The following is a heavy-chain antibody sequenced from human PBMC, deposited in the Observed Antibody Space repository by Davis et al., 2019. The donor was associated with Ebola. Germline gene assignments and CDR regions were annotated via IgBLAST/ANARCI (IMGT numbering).Heavy chain of an antibody. CDR1: GFTFSSYS. Sequence: GESLKISCAASGFTFSSYSMNWVRQAPGKGLEWVSSISSSSSYIYYADSVKGRFTISRDNAKNSLYLQMNSPRAEDTAVYYCAREAAVTYFDYWGQGTLVTVSS. CDR2: ISSSSSYI. CDR3: AREAAVTYFDY. J-gene: IGHJ4*02. V-gene: IGHV3-21*01. D-gene: IGHD4-17*01.